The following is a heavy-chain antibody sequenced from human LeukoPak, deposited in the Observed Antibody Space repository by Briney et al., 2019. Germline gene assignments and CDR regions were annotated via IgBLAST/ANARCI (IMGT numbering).Heavy chain of an antibody. V-gene: IGHV3-23*01. CDR3: ASRGFVVVARVDY. J-gene: IGHJ4*02. Sequence: GGSLRLSCAASGFTFSSYAMSWVRQAPGKGLEWVSAISGNGGSTYYADSVKGRFTISRDNSKNTLYLQMNSLGAEAPVVYSCASRGFVVVARVDYWGQGTLVTVSS. CDR2: ISGNGGST. CDR1: GFTFSSYA. D-gene: IGHD2-2*01.